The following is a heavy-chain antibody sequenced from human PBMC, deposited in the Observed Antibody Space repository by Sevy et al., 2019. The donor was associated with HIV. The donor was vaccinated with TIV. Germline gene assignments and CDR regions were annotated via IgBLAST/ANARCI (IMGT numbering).Heavy chain of an antibody. CDR1: GFIFSRYE. D-gene: IGHD4-17*01. CDR3: ARGLPPSATTVAHFDY. J-gene: IGHJ4*02. CDR2: ISSSGSTI. Sequence: GGSLRLSCAASGFIFSRYEMNWVRQAPGKGLEWVSFISSSGSTISYADSVRGRFTISRDNAKNSLYLQMNGLRADDTAVYYCARGLPPSATTVAHFDYWGQGTLVTVSS. V-gene: IGHV3-48*03.